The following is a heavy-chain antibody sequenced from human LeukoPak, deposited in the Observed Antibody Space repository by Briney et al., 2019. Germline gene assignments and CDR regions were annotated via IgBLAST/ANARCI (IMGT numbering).Heavy chain of an antibody. CDR1: GFTFSSYG. CDR2: ISYDGSNK. D-gene: IGHD2-2*01. V-gene: IGHV3-30*03. Sequence: PGRSLRLSCAASGFTFSSYGMHWVRQAPGKGLEWVAVISYDGSNKYYADSVKGRFTISRDNSKNTLYLQMNSLRADDTAVYYCARLVVPAAKNDAFDIWGQGTMVTVSS. J-gene: IGHJ3*02. CDR3: ARLVVPAAKNDAFDI.